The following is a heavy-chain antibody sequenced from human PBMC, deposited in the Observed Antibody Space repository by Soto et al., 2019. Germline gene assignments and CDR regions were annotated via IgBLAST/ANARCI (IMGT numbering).Heavy chain of an antibody. CDR3: AREFTTVVTNDAFDI. V-gene: IGHV4-4*02. D-gene: IGHD4-17*01. Sequence: QVQLQESGPGLVKPSGTLSLTCAVSGGSISSSNWWSWVRQPPGKGLEWIGEIYHSGSTNYNPSLKSRVTIXXDXSXXQCSLKLSSVTAADTAVYYCAREFTTVVTNDAFDIWGQGTMVTVSS. J-gene: IGHJ3*02. CDR2: IYHSGST. CDR1: GGSISSSNW.